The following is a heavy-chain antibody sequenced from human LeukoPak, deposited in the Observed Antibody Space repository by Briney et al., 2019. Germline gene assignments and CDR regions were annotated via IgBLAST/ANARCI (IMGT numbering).Heavy chain of an antibody. J-gene: IGHJ6*03. CDR1: GFTFINAW. CDR3: TRVTTMVRGVIITGYYYYMDV. Sequence: PGGSLRLSCAASGFTFINAWMAWVRQAPGKGLEWVGRIKAKAYGGTTEYAASVKGRFTISRDDSKSIAYLQMNSLKTEDTAVYYCTRVTTMVRGVIITGYYYYMDVWGKGTTVTISS. CDR2: IKAKAYGGTT. D-gene: IGHD3-10*01. V-gene: IGHV3-15*01.